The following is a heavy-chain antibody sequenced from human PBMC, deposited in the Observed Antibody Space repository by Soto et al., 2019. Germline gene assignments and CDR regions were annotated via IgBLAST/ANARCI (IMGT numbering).Heavy chain of an antibody. CDR3: ARILLTPYCSGGSCYRPGFDY. CDR2: IIPIFGTA. V-gene: IGHV1-69*13. D-gene: IGHD2-15*01. J-gene: IGHJ4*02. CDR1: GGTFSSYA. Sequence: SVKVSCKASGGTFSSYAISWVRQAPGQGLEWMGGIIPIFGTANYAQKFQGRVTITADESTSTAYMELSSLRSEDTAVYYCARILLTPYCSGGSCYRPGFDYWGQGTLVTVSS.